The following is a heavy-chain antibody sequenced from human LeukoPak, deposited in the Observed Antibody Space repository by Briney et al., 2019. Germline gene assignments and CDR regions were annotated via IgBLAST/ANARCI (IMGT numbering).Heavy chain of an antibody. CDR1: GFTFSSYN. Sequence: GGSLRLSCVASGFTFSSYNMNWVRQAPGRGLEWVSYISSSSGTIYYADSVKGRFTISRDNAKNSLYLQMNSLRAEDTAVYYCARDPVLRYGLVDDYWGQGTLVTVSS. V-gene: IGHV3-48*04. J-gene: IGHJ4*02. D-gene: IGHD3-9*01. CDR3: ARDPVLRYGLVDDY. CDR2: ISSSSGTI.